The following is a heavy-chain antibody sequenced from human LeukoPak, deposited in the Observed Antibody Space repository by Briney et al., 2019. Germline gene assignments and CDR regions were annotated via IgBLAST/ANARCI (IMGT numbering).Heavy chain of an antibody. V-gene: IGHV4-38-2*01. J-gene: IGHJ4*02. Sequence: SETLSLTCAVSGYSISSGYYWGWIRPPPGNGLEWIGSIYHSGTSYYNPSLKSRVTISVDTSKNQLSLKLNSVTAADTAIYYCARPSSGYYKVFDCWGQGTLVTVSS. CDR2: IYHSGTS. D-gene: IGHD3-22*01. CDR3: ARPSSGYYKVFDC. CDR1: GYSISSGYY.